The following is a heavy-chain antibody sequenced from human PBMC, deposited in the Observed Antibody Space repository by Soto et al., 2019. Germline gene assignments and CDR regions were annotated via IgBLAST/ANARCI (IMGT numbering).Heavy chain of an antibody. Sequence: LGESLKISCKGSGYSFTSYWIGWVRQMPGKGLEWMGIIYPGDSDTRYSPSFQGQVTISADKSISTAYLQWSSLKASDTAMYYCARNLEVAAKGIWFDPWGQGTLVTVSS. CDR1: GYSFTSYW. CDR2: IYPGDSDT. CDR3: ARNLEVAAKGIWFDP. J-gene: IGHJ5*02. V-gene: IGHV5-51*01. D-gene: IGHD2-15*01.